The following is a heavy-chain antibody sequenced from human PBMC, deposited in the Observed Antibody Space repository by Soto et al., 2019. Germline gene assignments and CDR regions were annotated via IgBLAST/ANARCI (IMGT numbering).Heavy chain of an antibody. Sequence: SVKVSCKASGGTFSSYAISWVRQAPGQGLEWMGGIIPIFGTANYAQKFQGRVTITADESTNTAYMELSSLRSEDTAVYYCTTFHYYDSSAYPTPSYYFDYWGQGTLVTVS. CDR1: GGTFSSYA. D-gene: IGHD3-22*01. J-gene: IGHJ4*02. CDR2: IIPIFGTA. CDR3: TTFHYYDSSAYPTPSYYFDY. V-gene: IGHV1-69*13.